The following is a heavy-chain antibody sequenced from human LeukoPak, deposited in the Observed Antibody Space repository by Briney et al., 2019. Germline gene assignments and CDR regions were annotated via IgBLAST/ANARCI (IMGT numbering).Heavy chain of an antibody. CDR3: ARQEDTAMVLGDY. D-gene: IGHD5-18*01. CDR2: IYYSGSP. J-gene: IGHJ4*02. CDR1: GGSISSSSYY. V-gene: IGHV4-39*01. Sequence: SETLSLTCTVSGGSISSSSYYWGWIRQPPGKGLEWIGSIYYSGSPYSNPSLKSRVNISVDTSKNQCSLKLSSVTAADTAVYYCARQEDTAMVLGDYWGQGTLVTVSS.